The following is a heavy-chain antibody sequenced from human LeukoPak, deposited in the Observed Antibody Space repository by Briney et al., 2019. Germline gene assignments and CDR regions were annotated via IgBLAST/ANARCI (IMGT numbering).Heavy chain of an antibody. Sequence: SETLSLTCTVSGGSISSSSYYWGWIRQPAGKGLEWIGRIYTSGSTDYNPSLKSRVTMSVDTSKNQFSLKLSSVTAADTAVYYCARLLAAAPFDYWGQGTLVTVSS. D-gene: IGHD6-13*01. CDR2: IYTSGST. CDR3: ARLLAAAPFDY. J-gene: IGHJ4*02. CDR1: GGSISSSSYY. V-gene: IGHV4-61*02.